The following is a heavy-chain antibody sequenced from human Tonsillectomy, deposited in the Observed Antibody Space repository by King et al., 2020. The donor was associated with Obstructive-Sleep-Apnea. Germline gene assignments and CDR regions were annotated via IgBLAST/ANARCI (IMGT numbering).Heavy chain of an antibody. CDR1: GFTFSSYW. CDR2: INSDGSST. Sequence: VQLVESGGGLVQPGGSLRLSCAASGFTFSSYWMHWVRQAPGKGLVWVSRINSDGSSTSYADSVKGRFTISRDNAKNTLYLQMNSLRAEDTAVYYCARLEDTAMVYVDYWGQGTLVTVSS. CDR3: ARLEDTAMVYVDY. V-gene: IGHV3-74*02. J-gene: IGHJ4*02. D-gene: IGHD5-18*01.